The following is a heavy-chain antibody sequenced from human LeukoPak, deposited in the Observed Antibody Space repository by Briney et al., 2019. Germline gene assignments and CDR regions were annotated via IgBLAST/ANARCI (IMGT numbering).Heavy chain of an antibody. D-gene: IGHD1-7*01. Sequence: NPSETLSLTCTVSGGSISSSSYYWGWIRQPPGKGLEWIGSIYYSGSTYYNPSLKSRVTISVDTSKNQFSLKLSSATAADTAVYYCARAPSITGTTPPGYWGQGTLVTVSS. CDR2: IYYSGST. J-gene: IGHJ4*02. CDR1: GGSISSSSYY. V-gene: IGHV4-39*01. CDR3: ARAPSITGTTPPGY.